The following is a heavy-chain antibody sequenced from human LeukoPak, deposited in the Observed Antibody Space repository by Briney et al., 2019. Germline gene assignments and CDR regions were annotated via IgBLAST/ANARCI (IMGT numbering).Heavy chain of an antibody. Sequence: PGGSLRLSCAASGFTVSSNYMSWVRQAPGKGLEWVSVIYSGGSTYYSDSVKGRFTISRDNSKNTLYLQMNSLRAEDTAVYYCAPSGSGSYFDNWFDPWGQGTLVTVSS. CDR1: GFTVSSNY. J-gene: IGHJ5*02. D-gene: IGHD3-10*01. CDR2: IYSGGST. CDR3: APSGSGSYFDNWFDP. V-gene: IGHV3-53*01.